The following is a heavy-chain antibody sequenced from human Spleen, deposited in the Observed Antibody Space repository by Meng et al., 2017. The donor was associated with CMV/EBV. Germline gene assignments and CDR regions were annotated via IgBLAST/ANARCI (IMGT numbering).Heavy chain of an antibody. D-gene: IGHD2/OR15-2a*01. CDR3: AKCCRWGIKSYYFDY. CDR1: GFTFSSYW. CDR2: IKQDGSEK. Sequence: GGSLRLSCAASGFTFSSYWMSWVRQAPGKGLEWVANIKQDGSEKYYVDSVKGRFTISRDNAKNSLYLQMNSLRAEDTAVYYCAKCCRWGIKSYYFDYWGQGTLVTVSS. V-gene: IGHV3-7*01. J-gene: IGHJ4*02.